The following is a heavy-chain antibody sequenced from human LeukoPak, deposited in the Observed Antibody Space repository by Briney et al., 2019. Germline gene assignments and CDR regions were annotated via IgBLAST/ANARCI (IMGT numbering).Heavy chain of an antibody. CDR1: GYTFTSYG. V-gene: IGHV1-18*01. J-gene: IGHJ4*02. CDR2: ISAYNGNT. Sequence: ASVKVSCKASGYTFTSYGISWVRQAPGQGREWMGWISAYNGNTNYAQTLQGRVTMTTDTSTSTAYMELRSLRSDDTAVYYWARDLRAGPTGGLTVDYWGQGTLVTVSS. D-gene: IGHD1-14*01. CDR3: ARDLRAGPTGGLTVDY.